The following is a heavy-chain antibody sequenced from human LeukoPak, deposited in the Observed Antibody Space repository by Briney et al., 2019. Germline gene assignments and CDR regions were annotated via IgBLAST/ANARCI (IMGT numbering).Heavy chain of an antibody. CDR3: ARDPSDIVVVPAAMYFDY. D-gene: IGHD2-2*01. CDR1: GYTFTSYG. J-gene: IGHJ4*02. V-gene: IGHV1-18*01. CDR2: ISGYNGNT. Sequence: ASVKVSCKASGYTFTSYGISWVRQAPGQGLEWMGWISGYNGNTNYAQKLQGRVTMTTDTSTSTAYMELRSLRSDDTAVYYCARDPSDIVVVPAAMYFDYWGQGTLVTVSS.